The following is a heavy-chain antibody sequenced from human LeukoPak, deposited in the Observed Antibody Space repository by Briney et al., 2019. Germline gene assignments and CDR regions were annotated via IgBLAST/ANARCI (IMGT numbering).Heavy chain of an antibody. CDR1: GGSISSGDYY. CDR2: IYYSGST. Sequence: SETLSLTCTVSGGSISSGDYYWSWIRQPPGTGLEWIGYIYYSGSTYYNPSLKSRVTISVDTSKNQFSLRLNSVTTADTAVYYCARESLIPVSRYHHYLFDVWGRGTTVTVSS. CDR3: ARESLIPVSRYHHYLFDV. V-gene: IGHV4-30-4*02. J-gene: IGHJ6*02. D-gene: IGHD3-16*02.